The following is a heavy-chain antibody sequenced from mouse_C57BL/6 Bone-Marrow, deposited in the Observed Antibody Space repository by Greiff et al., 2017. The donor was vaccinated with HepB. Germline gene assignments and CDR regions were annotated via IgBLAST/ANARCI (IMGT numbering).Heavy chain of an antibody. CDR3: AGDGFSYAMDY. CDR1: GFTFSSYA. D-gene: IGHD2-2*01. CDR2: ISDGGSYT. Sequence: EVQLQESGGGLVKPGGSLKLSCAASGFTFSSYAMSWVRQTPEKRLEWVATISDGGSYTYYPDNVKGRFTISRDNAKNNLYLQMSHLKSEDTAMYYCAGDGFSYAMDYWGQGTSVTVSS. V-gene: IGHV5-4*01. J-gene: IGHJ4*01.